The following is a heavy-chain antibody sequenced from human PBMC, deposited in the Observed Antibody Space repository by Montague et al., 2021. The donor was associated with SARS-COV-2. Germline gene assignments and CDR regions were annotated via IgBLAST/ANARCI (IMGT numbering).Heavy chain of an antibody. CDR1: GGSFSGYY. CDR3: ARGPKAAGKPFYYYYGMDV. J-gene: IGHJ6*02. D-gene: IGHD6-13*01. V-gene: IGHV4-34*01. CDR2: INHSGST. Sequence: SETLSLTCAVYGGSFSGYYWSWIRQPPGKGLEWIGEINHSGSTNYNPSLKSRVTISVDTSKNQFSLKLSSVTAADTAVYYCARGPKAAGKPFYYYYGMDVWGQGTTVTVSS.